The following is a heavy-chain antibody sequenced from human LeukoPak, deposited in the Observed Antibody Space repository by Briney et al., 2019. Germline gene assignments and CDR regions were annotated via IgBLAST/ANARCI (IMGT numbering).Heavy chain of an antibody. CDR2: INQDGSEK. CDR3: VRAIGSNTL. V-gene: IGHV3-7*01. CDR1: GFTFTTYW. J-gene: IGHJ4*02. Sequence: GGSLRLSCAASGFTFTTYWMSWVRQAPGKVLEWEANINQDGSEKYYVDSVKGRFTISRDNAKNSLYLQMNSLDTAVYFCVRAIGSNTLWGQGTLVTVSS. D-gene: IGHD4-23*01.